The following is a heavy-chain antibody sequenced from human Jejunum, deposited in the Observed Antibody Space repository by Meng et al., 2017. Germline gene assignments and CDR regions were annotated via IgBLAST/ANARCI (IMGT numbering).Heavy chain of an antibody. CDR2: IYYSGTA. Sequence: SETLSLTCTVSGASINNYYWSWIRQSPGKGLEWIGNIYYSGTANYNPSLKSRVTISVDTSKNQFSLELNSVTAADTAVYYCARDRRPSEWLGLGNWGQGRLVTVSS. D-gene: IGHD6-19*01. V-gene: IGHV4-59*01. J-gene: IGHJ4*02. CDR1: GASINNYY. CDR3: ARDRRPSEWLGLGN.